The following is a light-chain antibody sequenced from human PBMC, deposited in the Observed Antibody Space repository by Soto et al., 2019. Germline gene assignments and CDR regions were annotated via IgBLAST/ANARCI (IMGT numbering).Light chain of an antibody. CDR1: NIGTKT. CDR2: DDS. Sequence: SSELTQPPSVSVAPGQTARITCGGTNIGTKTVHWYQQKPGQAPVLVVYDDSDRPSGIPERFSGSNSGNTATLTISRVEAGDEADYYCQVWDISSDHYVFGTGTKVTVL. V-gene: IGLV3-21*02. J-gene: IGLJ1*01. CDR3: QVWDISSDHYV.